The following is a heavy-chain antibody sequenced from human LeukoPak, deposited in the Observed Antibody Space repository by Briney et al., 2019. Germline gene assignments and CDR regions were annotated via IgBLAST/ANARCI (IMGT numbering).Heavy chain of an antibody. Sequence: ASVKVSCTASGYTFTSYAMNWVRQAPGQGLEWMGWINTNTGNPTYAQGFTGRFVFSLDTSVSTAYLQISSLKAEDTAVYYCARVITMVRGGHNWFDPWGQGTLVTVSS. CDR2: INTNTGNP. CDR3: ARVITMVRGGHNWFDP. CDR1: GYTFTSYA. J-gene: IGHJ5*02. V-gene: IGHV7-4-1*02. D-gene: IGHD3-10*01.